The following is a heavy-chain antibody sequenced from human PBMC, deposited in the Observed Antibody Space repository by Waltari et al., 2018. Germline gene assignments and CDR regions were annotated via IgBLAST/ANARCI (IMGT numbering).Heavy chain of an antibody. D-gene: IGHD1-1*01. V-gene: IGHV3-74*03. J-gene: IGHJ6*02. CDR1: GFTFSSFW. CDR3: ARVSRRTYRSPVPGRHYYYGMDV. Sequence: EEHLVESGGGFVQPGDSLRLSCAASGFTFSSFWMNWVRQAPGKGPLWVSRISTDASDTTYADSVKGRFTISRDNARNTLYLQMNRLRAEDTAVYFCARVSRRTYRSPVPGRHYYYGMDVWGQGTTVTVSS. CDR2: ISTDASDT.